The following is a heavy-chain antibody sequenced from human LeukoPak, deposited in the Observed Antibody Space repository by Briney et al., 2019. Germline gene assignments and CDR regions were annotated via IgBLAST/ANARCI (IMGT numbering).Heavy chain of an antibody. Sequence: GSLRLSCAASGFTFSSYAMSWVRRAQGKGLEWVSAISGSGGSTYYADSVKGRFTISRDNSKNTLYLQMNSLRAEDTAVYYCAKDRGPSYFDYWGQGTLVTVSS. CDR2: ISGSGGST. V-gene: IGHV3-23*01. D-gene: IGHD3-10*01. J-gene: IGHJ4*02. CDR3: AKDRGPSYFDY. CDR1: GFTFSSYA.